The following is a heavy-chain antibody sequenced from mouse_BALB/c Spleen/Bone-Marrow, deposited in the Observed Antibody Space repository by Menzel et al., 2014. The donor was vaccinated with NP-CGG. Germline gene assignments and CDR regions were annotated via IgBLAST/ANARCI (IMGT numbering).Heavy chain of an antibody. CDR1: GYTFTSYW. D-gene: IGHD2-3*01. J-gene: IGHJ1*01. CDR2: IDPSDSET. Sequence: GAELVKPGAPVKLSCKASGYTFTSYWMNWVKQRPGRGLEWIGRIDPSDSETHYNQKFKDKATLTVDKSSSTAYIQLSSLTSEDSAVYYCARSHGYYPYWYFDVWGAGTTVTVSS. CDR3: ARSHGYYPYWYFDV. V-gene: IGHV1-69*02.